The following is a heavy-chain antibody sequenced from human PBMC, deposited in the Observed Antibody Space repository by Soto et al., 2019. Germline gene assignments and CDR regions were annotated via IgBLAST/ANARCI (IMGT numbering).Heavy chain of an antibody. J-gene: IGHJ5*02. CDR3: ANDYCSGGSCYSWLNWFDP. CDR1: GFTFSSYA. V-gene: IGHV3-23*01. CDR2: ISGSGDST. Sequence: GGSLRLSCAASGFTFSSYAMSWVRQAPGKGLEWVSAISGSGDSTYYAGTVKGRFTISRESSKKTQKLQMNSLRADDKDVYYCANDYCSGGSCYSWLNWFDPWGQGT. D-gene: IGHD2-15*01.